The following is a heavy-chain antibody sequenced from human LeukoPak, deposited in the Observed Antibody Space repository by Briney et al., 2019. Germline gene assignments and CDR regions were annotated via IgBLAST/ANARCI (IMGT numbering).Heavy chain of an antibody. CDR1: GYTFTSYY. CDR3: ARSGGRHRWFGESPPGY. Sequence: ASVKVSCKASGYTFTSYYMHWVRQAPGQGLEWMGIINPSGGSTSYAQKFQGRVTMTRDVSTSTVYMELSSLRSEDTAVYYCARSGGRHRWFGESPPGYWGQGTLVTVSS. V-gene: IGHV1-46*01. D-gene: IGHD3-10*01. J-gene: IGHJ4*02. CDR2: INPSGGST.